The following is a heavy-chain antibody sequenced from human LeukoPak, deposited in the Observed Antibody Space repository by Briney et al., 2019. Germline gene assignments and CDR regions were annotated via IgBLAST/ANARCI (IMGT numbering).Heavy chain of an antibody. CDR1: GFTFSRNG. CDR3: AKGGVTRGVIAPFYFDF. J-gene: IGHJ4*02. Sequence: GGTLRLSCAASGFTFSRNGMTWLRQAPGKGLEWVSAISGSGCKTYYADHVKGRFTISRDNSKNTRYLQMNSLRAEDTAVYYCAKGGVTRGVIAPFYFDFWGQGTLVTVSS. CDR2: ISGSGCKT. D-gene: IGHD3-10*01. V-gene: IGHV3-23*01.